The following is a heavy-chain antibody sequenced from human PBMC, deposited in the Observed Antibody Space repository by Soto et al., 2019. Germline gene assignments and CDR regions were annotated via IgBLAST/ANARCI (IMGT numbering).Heavy chain of an antibody. J-gene: IGHJ4*02. CDR3: AKENTRVAGLFDY. CDR2: ISGSGGST. V-gene: IGHV3-23*01. Sequence: SXRLSCAASGFSFMSYSMSWVRQAPGKGLEWVSAISGSGGSTYYADSVKGRFTISRDNSKNTVYLQMNSLRAEDTAVYYCAKENTRVAGLFDYWGQGTLVTVSS. CDR1: GFSFMSYS. D-gene: IGHD6-19*01.